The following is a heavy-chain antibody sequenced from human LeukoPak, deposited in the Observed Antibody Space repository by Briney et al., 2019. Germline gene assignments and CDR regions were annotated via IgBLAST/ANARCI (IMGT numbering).Heavy chain of an antibody. V-gene: IGHV4-61*02. CDR2: IYTSGST. Sequence: SQTLSLTCSVPGGSISSGSYYWTWIRQPAGKGLEWIGRIYTSGSTNYNPSLKSRVTISVDTSKNQFSLKLSSVTAADTAVYYCARAEIAAAGTDWFDSWGQGTLVAVSS. CDR1: GGSISSGSYY. D-gene: IGHD6-13*01. CDR3: ARAEIAAAGTDWFDS. J-gene: IGHJ5*01.